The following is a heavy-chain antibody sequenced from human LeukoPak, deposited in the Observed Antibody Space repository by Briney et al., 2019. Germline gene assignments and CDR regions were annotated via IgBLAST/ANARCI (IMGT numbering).Heavy chain of an antibody. D-gene: IGHD3-22*01. V-gene: IGHV3-21*01. CDR1: GFTFRSYS. J-gene: IGHJ6*02. Sequence: GGSLRLSCAASGFTFRSYSMNWVRQAPGKGLEWVSSISSSSSYIYYADSVKGRFTISRDNAKNSLYLQMNSLRAEDTAVYYCARDQTSTVVVTYYYYGMDVWGQGTTVTVSS. CDR2: ISSSSSYI. CDR3: ARDQTSTVVVTYYYYGMDV.